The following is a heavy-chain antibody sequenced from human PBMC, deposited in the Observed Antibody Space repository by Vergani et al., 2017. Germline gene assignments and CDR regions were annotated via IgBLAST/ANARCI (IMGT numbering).Heavy chain of an antibody. D-gene: IGHD3-9*01. J-gene: IGHJ5*02. CDR1: GGSISSGDYY. Sequence: QVQLQESGPGLVKPSQTLSLTCTVSGGSISSGDYYWSWIRQPPGKGLEWIGYIYYSGSTYYNPSLKSRVTISVDTSKNQFSLKLSSVTAADTAVYYCARKIHYGILTCYPSPEFDPWGQGTLVNVSS. CDR3: ARKIHYGILTCYPSPEFDP. V-gene: IGHV4-30-4*08. CDR2: IYYSGST.